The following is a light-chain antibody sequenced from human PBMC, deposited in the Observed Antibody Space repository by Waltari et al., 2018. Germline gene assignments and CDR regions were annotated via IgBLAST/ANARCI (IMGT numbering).Light chain of an antibody. J-gene: IGLJ3*02. CDR1: SSDVGSYTL. Sequence: QSALTQPASVSGSPGQSTTISCPGTSSDVGSYTLVSWYQQHPGKAPKLMLYEGSKRPSVVSNRFSGSKSGNTASLTISGLQAEDEADYYCCSYTAGSTWVFGGGTKLTVL. CDR3: CSYTAGSTWV. V-gene: IGLV2-23*01. CDR2: EGS.